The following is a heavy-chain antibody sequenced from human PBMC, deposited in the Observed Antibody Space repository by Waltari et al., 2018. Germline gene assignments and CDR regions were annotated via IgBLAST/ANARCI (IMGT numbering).Heavy chain of an antibody. J-gene: IGHJ4*02. CDR2: IDYSGST. V-gene: IGHV4-39*07. CDR3: ARARGSGFDY. D-gene: IGHD3-10*01. CDR1: GGSISSSSYS. Sequence: QLQLQESGPGLVKPSETLSLTCTVSGGSISSSSYSWGWIRQPPGKGLEWIVSIDYSGSTYYNPSLKSRVTISVDTSKNQFSLKLSSVTAADTAVYYCARARGSGFDYCGQGTLVTVSS.